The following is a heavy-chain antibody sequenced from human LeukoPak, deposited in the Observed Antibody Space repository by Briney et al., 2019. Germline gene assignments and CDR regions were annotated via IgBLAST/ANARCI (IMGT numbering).Heavy chain of an antibody. CDR3: AKAVSLWLRPVDY. J-gene: IGHJ4*02. Sequence: GGSLRLSCAASGFTFSSYAMSWVRQAPGKGLVWVSRIKSDGSSTNYADSVKGRFTISRDNAKNTLYLQMNSLRAEDTAVYYCAKAVSLWLRPVDYWGQGTLVTVSS. CDR1: GFTFSSYA. D-gene: IGHD5-18*01. CDR2: IKSDGSST. V-gene: IGHV3-74*01.